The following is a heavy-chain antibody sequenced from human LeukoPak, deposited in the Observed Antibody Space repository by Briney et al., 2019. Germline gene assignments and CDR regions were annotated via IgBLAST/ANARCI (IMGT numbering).Heavy chain of an antibody. J-gene: IGHJ4*02. V-gene: IGHV1-8*01. CDR2: MNPNSGNT. D-gene: IGHD2-15*01. Sequence: ASVKVSCKASGYTFTSYDINWVRQATGQGLEWMGWMNPNSGNTGYAQKFQGRVTMTRNTSISTAYMELSSLRSEDTAVYYCARGLRHYCSGGSCYVYWGQGTLVTVSS. CDR3: ARGLRHYCSGGSCYVY. CDR1: GYTFTSYD.